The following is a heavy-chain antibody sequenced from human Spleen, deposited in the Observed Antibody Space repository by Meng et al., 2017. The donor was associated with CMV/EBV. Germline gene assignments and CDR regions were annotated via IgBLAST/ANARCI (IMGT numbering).Heavy chain of an antibody. V-gene: IGHV4-34*01. J-gene: IGHJ6*02. CDR2: INHSGST. CDR1: GGSFSGYY. D-gene: IGHD3-10*01. CDR3: ARYRDDYYYGMDV. Sequence: SETLSLTCAVYGGSFSGYYWSWIRQPPGKGLEWIGEINHSGSTNYNPSLKSRVTISVDTSKNQFSLKVTSVTAADTAVYYCARYRDDYYYGMDVWGQGTTVTVSS.